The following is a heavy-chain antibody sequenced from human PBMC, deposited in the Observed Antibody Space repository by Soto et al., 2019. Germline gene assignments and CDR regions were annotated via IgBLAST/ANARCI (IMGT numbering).Heavy chain of an antibody. J-gene: IGHJ5*02. Sequence: GGALRLSCAASGFTFSSYAMSWVLQAPGKGLEWVSAISGSGGSTYYADSVKGRFTISRDNSKNTLYLQMNSLRAEDTAVYYCAKDLNYDFWSGYSNRPNWFDPWGQGTLVTVSS. CDR3: AKDLNYDFWSGYSNRPNWFDP. D-gene: IGHD3-3*01. CDR1: GFTFSSYA. CDR2: ISGSGGST. V-gene: IGHV3-23*01.